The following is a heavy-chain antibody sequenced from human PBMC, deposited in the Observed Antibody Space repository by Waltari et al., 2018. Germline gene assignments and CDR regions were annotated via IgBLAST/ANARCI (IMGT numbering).Heavy chain of an antibody. J-gene: IGHJ4*02. CDR1: GFTFSSYA. CDR2: ISGSGGST. Sequence: EVQLLESGGGLVQPGGSLRLSCAASGFTFSSYAMSWVRQAPGKGLEWVSAISGSGGSTYYADSVKGRFTISRDNSKNTLYLQMNSLRAEDTAVYYCTKDLMALYGMIDYWGQGTLVTVSS. V-gene: IGHV3-23*01. D-gene: IGHD2-8*01. CDR3: TKDLMALYGMIDY.